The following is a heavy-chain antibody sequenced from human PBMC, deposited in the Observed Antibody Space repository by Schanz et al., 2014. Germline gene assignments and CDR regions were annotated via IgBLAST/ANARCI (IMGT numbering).Heavy chain of an antibody. CDR2: ISGSGGST. J-gene: IGHJ4*02. Sequence: EVQLLESGGGLVQPGGSLRLSCAASEFTFSTDAMSWVRQAPGKGLEWVSAISGSGGSTYYADSVKGRFTISRDNAKNSLYLQMNSLRVEDSAIYYCAKDISDTSGKDDYWGQGTLVTVSS. V-gene: IGHV3-23*01. CDR1: EFTFSTDA. CDR3: AKDISDTSGKDDY. D-gene: IGHD3-22*01.